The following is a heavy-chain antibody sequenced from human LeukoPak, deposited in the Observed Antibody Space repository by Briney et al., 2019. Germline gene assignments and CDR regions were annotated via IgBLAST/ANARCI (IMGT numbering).Heavy chain of an antibody. CDR1: GDSINRYY. D-gene: IGHD1-26*01. Sequence: SDTLSLPCTVSGDSINRYYWRWPRHSTRKGLEWIGYIYYSGSTNYNPSLKSRVTISVDTSKNQFSLKLSSVTAADTALYYCAREWAFSGSYYFDYWGQGTLVTVSS. V-gene: IGHV4-59*01. CDR3: AREWAFSGSYYFDY. CDR2: IYYSGST. J-gene: IGHJ4*02.